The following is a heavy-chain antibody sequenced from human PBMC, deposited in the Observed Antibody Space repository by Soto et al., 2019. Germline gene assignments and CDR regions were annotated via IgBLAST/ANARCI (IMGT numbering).Heavy chain of an antibody. CDR3: ALDYGD. V-gene: IGHV3-7*01. Sequence: SGGGLVQAGGSLRLSCAASGFAFSNLWMSWVRQSPARGLEWVANINQDGTVKVYLDSLKGRFTVSRDNAKNLLYLQMNSLRAEDTALYYCALDYGDWGRGTLVTVSS. J-gene: IGHJ4*02. CDR1: GFAFSNLW. D-gene: IGHD3-16*01. CDR2: INQDGTVK.